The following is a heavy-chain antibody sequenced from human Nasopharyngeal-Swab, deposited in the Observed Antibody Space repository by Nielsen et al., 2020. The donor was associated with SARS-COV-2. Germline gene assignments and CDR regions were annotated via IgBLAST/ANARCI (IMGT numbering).Heavy chain of an antibody. V-gene: IGHV4-61*07. J-gene: IGHJ6*02. CDR2: IYYSGST. D-gene: IGHD2-21*01. CDR3: ARQFLYYYGMDV. Sequence: RQAPGKGLEWIGYIYYSGSTNYNPPLKSRVTISVDTSKNQFSLKLSSVTAADTAVYYCARQFLYYYGMDVWGQGTTVTVSS.